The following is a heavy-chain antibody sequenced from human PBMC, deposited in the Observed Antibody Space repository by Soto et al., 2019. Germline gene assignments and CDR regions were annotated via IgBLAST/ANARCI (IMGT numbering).Heavy chain of an antibody. J-gene: IGHJ6*03. CDR2: ISAYNGNT. V-gene: IGHV1-18*01. CDR3: ARVEDYYYYYYMDV. CDR1: GYTFTSYG. Sequence: ASVKVSCKASGYTFTSYGISWVRQAPGQGLEWMGWISAYNGNTNYAQKLQGRVTMTTDTSTSTAYMELRSLRSDDTAVYYCARVEDYYYYYYMDVWGKGTTVTASS.